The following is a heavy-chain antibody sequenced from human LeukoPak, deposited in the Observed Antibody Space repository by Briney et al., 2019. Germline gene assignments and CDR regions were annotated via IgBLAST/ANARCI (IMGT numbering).Heavy chain of an antibody. CDR2: IYYSESA. J-gene: IGHJ5*02. CDR1: GGSISTDY. D-gene: IGHD3-22*01. CDR3: ARLDTSGRTRWFDP. V-gene: IGHV4-59*08. Sequence: SETLSLTCTVSGGSISTDYWSWIRQPPGEGLECIGYIYYSESANYNPSLKSRVTISVDMSKNQFSLKLSSVTAADTAVYYCARLDTSGRTRWFDPWSQGTLVTVSS.